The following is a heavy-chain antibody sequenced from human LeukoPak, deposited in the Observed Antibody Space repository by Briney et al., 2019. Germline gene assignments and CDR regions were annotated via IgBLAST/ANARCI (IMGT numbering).Heavy chain of an antibody. CDR3: ARDRGDIRALDY. D-gene: IGHD2-15*01. CDR2: ISSSSSYI. J-gene: IGHJ4*02. CDR1: DGSITNYD. Sequence: ETLSLTCTVSDGSITNYDWSWVRQPPGKGLEWVSSISSSSSYIYYADSVKGRFTISRDNAKNSLYLQMNSLRAEDTAVYYCARDRGDIRALDYWGQGTLVTVSS. V-gene: IGHV3-21*01.